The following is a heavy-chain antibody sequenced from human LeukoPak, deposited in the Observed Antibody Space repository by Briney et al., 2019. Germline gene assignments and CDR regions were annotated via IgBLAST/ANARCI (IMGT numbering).Heavy chain of an antibody. CDR2: VHLSGRT. CDR1: GGSISSTNW. Sequence: TSGTLSLTCGVSGGSISSTNWWTWVRQPPGEGLEWIGEVHLSGRTNYNPSLESRVTMSVDTSENHISLKLTSVTAADTAVYYCAREGGPYRPLDYSGQGTLVTVSS. V-gene: IGHV4-4*02. J-gene: IGHJ4*02. CDR3: AREGGPYRPLDY.